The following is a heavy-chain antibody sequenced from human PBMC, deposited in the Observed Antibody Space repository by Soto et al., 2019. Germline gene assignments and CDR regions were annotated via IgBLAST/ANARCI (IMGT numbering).Heavy chain of an antibody. CDR3: ARESIVGATRFDP. J-gene: IGHJ5*02. CDR2: IYHIGTT. V-gene: IGHV4-61*01. D-gene: IGHD1-26*01. CDR1: GDSVNSGSYY. Sequence: KTSETLSLTCTVSGDSVNSGSYYWTWIRQAPGKGLEWLGYIYHIGTTRYNPPLKSRATISLDTSKSQFSLRLTSVTAADTAVYFCARESIVGATRFDPWGHGTLVTVSS.